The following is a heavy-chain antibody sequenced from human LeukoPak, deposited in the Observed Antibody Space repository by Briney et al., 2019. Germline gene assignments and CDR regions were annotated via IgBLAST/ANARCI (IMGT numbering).Heavy chain of an antibody. Sequence: QPGGSLRLSCAASGFTFSSYAMSWVRQAPGKGLEWVSAISGSGGSTYYADSVKGRFTISGDNSKNTLYLQMNSLRAEDTAVYYCAKDGRVAPPVTIEYVDRLDYWGQGTLVTVSS. D-gene: IGHD4-17*01. J-gene: IGHJ4*02. CDR1: GFTFSSYA. CDR3: AKDGRVAPPVTIEYVDRLDY. CDR2: ISGSGGST. V-gene: IGHV3-23*01.